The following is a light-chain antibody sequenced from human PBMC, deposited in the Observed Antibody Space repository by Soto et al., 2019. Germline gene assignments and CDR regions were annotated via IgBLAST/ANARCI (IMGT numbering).Light chain of an antibody. J-gene: IGKJ1*01. CDR1: QSVSSSY. V-gene: IGKV3-20*01. CDR2: GAS. CDR3: QQKYRLPRT. Sequence: EIVLTQSPGTLSLSPGERATLSCRASQSVSSSYLAWYQQKPGQAPRLLIYGASSRATGIPDRFSGSGSGTDFTLTISSLQPEDFATYFCQQKYRLPRTFGQGTKVEIK.